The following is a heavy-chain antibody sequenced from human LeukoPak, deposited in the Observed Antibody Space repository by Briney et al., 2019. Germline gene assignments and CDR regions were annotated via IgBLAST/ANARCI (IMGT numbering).Heavy chain of an antibody. D-gene: IGHD1-26*01. J-gene: IGHJ3*02. CDR3: ARELVGATDSDAFDI. V-gene: IGHV4-34*01. Sequence: PSETMSLTCAVDGGSFSGYYWSCIRQPPGKGREWNGEINHSGSTNYNPALKCRVTISVDTSKNQCSLKLSSVTAADTAVYYCARELVGATDSDAFDIWGQGTMVTVSS. CDR2: INHSGST. CDR1: GGSFSGYY.